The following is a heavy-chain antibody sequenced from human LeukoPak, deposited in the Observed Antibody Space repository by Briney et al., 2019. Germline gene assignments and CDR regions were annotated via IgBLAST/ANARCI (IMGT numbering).Heavy chain of an antibody. D-gene: IGHD3-3*01. Sequence: PSETLSLTCAVYGGSFSGYYWSWIRQPPGKGLERIGEINHSGSTNYNPSLKSRVTISVDTSKNQFSLKLSSVTAADTAVYYCARGRRVRGPTIFGVVIYSYFDYWGQGTLVTVSS. V-gene: IGHV4-34*01. J-gene: IGHJ4*02. CDR2: INHSGST. CDR3: ARGRRVRGPTIFGVVIYSYFDY. CDR1: GGSFSGYY.